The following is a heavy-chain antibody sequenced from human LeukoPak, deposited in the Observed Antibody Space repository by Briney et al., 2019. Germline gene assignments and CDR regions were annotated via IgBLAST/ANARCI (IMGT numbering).Heavy chain of an antibody. CDR2: IIPIFGTA. Sequence: ASVKVSCKASGYTFTSYGISWVRQAPGQGLEWMGGIIPIFGTANYAQKFQGRVTITADESTSTAYMELSSLRSEDTAVYYCARGDSGYLDDFDYWGQGTLVTVSS. J-gene: IGHJ4*02. D-gene: IGHD5-12*01. V-gene: IGHV1-69*13. CDR3: ARGDSGYLDDFDY. CDR1: GYTFTSYG.